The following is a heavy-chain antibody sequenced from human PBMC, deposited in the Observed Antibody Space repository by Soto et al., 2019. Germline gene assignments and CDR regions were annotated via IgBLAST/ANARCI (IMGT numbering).Heavy chain of an antibody. V-gene: IGHV4-30-2*01. CDR1: GDSIIGIYH. CDR3: ARAISGVVVAAAVPKWFDP. D-gene: IGHD2-15*01. J-gene: IGHJ5*02. Sequence: SETLSLTCAVSGDSIIGIYHWAWIRQPPGKGLEWIGYITRTGSTYSNPSLKSRVTVSVDRSKNQFSLELTSVTAADTAVYYCARAISGVVVAAAVPKWFDPWSQGTLVTVSS. CDR2: ITRTGST.